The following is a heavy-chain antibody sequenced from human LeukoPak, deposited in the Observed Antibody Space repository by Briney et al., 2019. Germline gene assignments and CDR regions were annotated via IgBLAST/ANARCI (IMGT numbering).Heavy chain of an antibody. CDR2: ISGSGGST. V-gene: IGHV3-23*01. D-gene: IGHD1-26*01. CDR1: GFTFSSYE. Sequence: GGSLRLSCAASGFTFSSYEMSWVRQAPGKGLEWVSAISGSGGSTYYAGSVKGRFTISRDNSKNTLYLQMNSLRAEDTAVYYCAKDYLVGATVNWFDPWGQGTLVTVSS. CDR3: AKDYLVGATVNWFDP. J-gene: IGHJ5*02.